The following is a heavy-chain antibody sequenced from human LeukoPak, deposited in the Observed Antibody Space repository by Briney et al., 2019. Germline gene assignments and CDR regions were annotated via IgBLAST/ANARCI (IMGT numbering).Heavy chain of an antibody. Sequence: GGSLRLSCAASGFTFSSYSTNWVRQAPGKGLEWVSYISSSSSTIYYADSVKGRFTISRDNAKNSLYLQMNSLRDEDTAVYYCAREPLYGSGSYSFDYWGQGTLVTVSP. D-gene: IGHD3-10*01. CDR2: ISSSSSTI. CDR1: GFTFSSYS. J-gene: IGHJ4*02. V-gene: IGHV3-48*02. CDR3: AREPLYGSGSYSFDY.